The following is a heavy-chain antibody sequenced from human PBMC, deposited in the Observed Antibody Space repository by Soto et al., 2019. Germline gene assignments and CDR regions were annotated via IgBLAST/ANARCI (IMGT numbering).Heavy chain of an antibody. V-gene: IGHV1-3*01. CDR3: ARGSRGYRFGYYYYYMDV. Sequence: ASVKVSCKASGYTFTSYAMHWVRQAPGQRLEWMGWINAGNGNTKYSQKFQGRVTITRDTSASTAYMELSSLRSEDTAVYYCARGSRGYRFGYYYYYMDVWGKGTTVTVSS. CDR2: INAGNGNT. J-gene: IGHJ6*03. D-gene: IGHD5-18*01. CDR1: GYTFTSYA.